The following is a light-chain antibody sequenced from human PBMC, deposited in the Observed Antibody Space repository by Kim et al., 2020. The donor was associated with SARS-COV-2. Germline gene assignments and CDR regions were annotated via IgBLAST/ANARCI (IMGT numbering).Light chain of an antibody. V-gene: IGKV1D-16*01. Sequence: DIQMTQSPSSLSVSIGDRVTITCRASQGVNSYLAWYQQKPEKAPKFLIYGASSLQCGVPSRFSGSASGTDFTLTISSLQPEDFATYYCQQYSAYPITFGQGTRLEIK. CDR3: QQYSAYPIT. CDR2: GAS. J-gene: IGKJ5*01. CDR1: QGVNSY.